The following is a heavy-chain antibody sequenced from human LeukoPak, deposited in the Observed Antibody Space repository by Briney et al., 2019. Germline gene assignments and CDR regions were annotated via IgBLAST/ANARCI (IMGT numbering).Heavy chain of an antibody. CDR2: ITWNSRVK. CDR1: GFTFDNFA. CDR3: VKDKHRDRYTYGVYVS. J-gene: IGHJ5*02. Sequence: GGSLRLSCAASGFTFDNFAMHWVRQAPGKGLEWVSDITWNSRVKTYTPSVKGRFTISRDNAKNSLDLQMSSLRPQDTALYYCVKDKHRDRYTYGVYVSWGEGTRITVSS. V-gene: IGHV3-9*01. D-gene: IGHD3-16*01.